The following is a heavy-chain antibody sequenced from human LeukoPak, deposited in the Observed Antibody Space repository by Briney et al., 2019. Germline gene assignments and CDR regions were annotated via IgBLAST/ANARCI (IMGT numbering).Heavy chain of an antibody. CDR2: IKQDGSEK. V-gene: IGHV3-7*01. D-gene: IGHD5-24*01. Sequence: GGSLRLSCAASGFTFSSYWMSWVRQAPGKGLEWVANIKQDGSEKHYVDSVKGRFTISRDNAKNSLYLQMNSLRAEDTAVYYCARDGYNYPFDYWGQGTLVTVSS. J-gene: IGHJ4*02. CDR3: ARDGYNYPFDY. CDR1: GFTFSSYW.